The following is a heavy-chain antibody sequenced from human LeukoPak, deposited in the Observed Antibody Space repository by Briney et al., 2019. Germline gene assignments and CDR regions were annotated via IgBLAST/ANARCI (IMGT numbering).Heavy chain of an antibody. D-gene: IGHD1-14*01. CDR3: ARGYLAEPGGFDI. CDR1: GYTFTSYA. J-gene: IGHJ3*02. CDR2: NNVGNGNT. Sequence: ASVKVSCKASGYTFTSYAIHWVRQAPGQRLEWMGGNNVGNGNTKYSQKIQGRVTITRDTSASTAYMELSSLRSEDTAVYYCARGYLAEPGGFDIWGQGTMVTVSS. V-gene: IGHV1-3*01.